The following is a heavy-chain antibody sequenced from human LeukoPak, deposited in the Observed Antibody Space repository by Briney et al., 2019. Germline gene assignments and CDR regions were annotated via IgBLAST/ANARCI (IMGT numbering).Heavy chain of an antibody. J-gene: IGHJ4*02. CDR2: IGGSGYST. CDR1: GFTFSTHA. Sequence: PGGSLRLSCAASGFTFSTHAMSWVRQAPGKGLQWVSAIGGSGYSTYYADSVRGRFTISRDNSKNTLYLQMHSLRAEDSAVYYCAKNLTVTYFNYWGQGTLVTVSS. CDR3: AKNLTVTYFNY. V-gene: IGHV3-23*01. D-gene: IGHD4-17*01.